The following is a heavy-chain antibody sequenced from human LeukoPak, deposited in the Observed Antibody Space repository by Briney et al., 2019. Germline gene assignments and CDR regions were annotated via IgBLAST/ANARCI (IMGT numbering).Heavy chain of an antibody. J-gene: IGHJ4*02. V-gene: IGHV3-30*03. CDR2: ISYDASYK. CDR1: GFTFSSYG. Sequence: GGSLRLSCAASGFTFSSYGMHWVRQAPGKGLEWLAVISYDASYKNYADSVKGRFTISRDNSKNTLYLQMNSLRAEDTAVYYCASLYGDYGDYWGQGTLVTVSS. D-gene: IGHD4-17*01. CDR3: ASLYGDYGDY.